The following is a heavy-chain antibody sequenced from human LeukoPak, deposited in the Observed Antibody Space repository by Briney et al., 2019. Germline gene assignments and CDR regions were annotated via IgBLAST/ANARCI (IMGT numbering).Heavy chain of an antibody. Sequence: SQTLSLTCTVSGDSIRSGVYCWSWIRQRPGAGVQRIGYICSSGSTSYNPSLRSRVTMSIDTSNNQFSLKLNSVTAADTAVYYCASSAVAYQLLFLSFDYWGQGTLVTVSS. CDR2: ICSSGST. V-gene: IGHV4-31*03. CDR3: ASSAVAYQLLFLSFDY. CDR1: GDSIRSGVYC. D-gene: IGHD2-2*01. J-gene: IGHJ4*02.